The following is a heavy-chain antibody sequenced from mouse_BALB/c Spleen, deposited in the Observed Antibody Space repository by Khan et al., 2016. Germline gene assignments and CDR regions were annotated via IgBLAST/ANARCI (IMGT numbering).Heavy chain of an antibody. J-gene: IGHJ4*01. CDR3: AKYVIITTPYYAMDY. CDR1: GYSFTTYW. Sequence: QVQLQQPGAELVRPGASVKLSCKASGYSFTTYWMNWVKQRPGQGLEWIGMIHPSDSDTRLNQKFKDKATLTVDKSSSTAYMQLSSLTSEDSAVYYCAKYVIITTPYYAMDYWGQGTSVTVSS. D-gene: IGHD2-4*01. CDR2: IHPSDSDT. V-gene: IGHV1-74*01.